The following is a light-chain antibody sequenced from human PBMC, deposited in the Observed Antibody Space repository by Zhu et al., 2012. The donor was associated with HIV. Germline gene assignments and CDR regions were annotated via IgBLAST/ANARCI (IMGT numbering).Light chain of an antibody. CDR3: QQYSSFMYT. CDR2: HAS. V-gene: IGKV1-5*03. J-gene: IGKJ2*01. Sequence: DIQMTQAPSTLSASVGDRVTITCRASQSISTWLAWFQQKPGRAPKLLIYHASNLESGVPSRFSGSGSGTEFTLTISSLQPDDFATYYCQQYSSFMYTFGQGTKLEIK. CDR1: QSISTW.